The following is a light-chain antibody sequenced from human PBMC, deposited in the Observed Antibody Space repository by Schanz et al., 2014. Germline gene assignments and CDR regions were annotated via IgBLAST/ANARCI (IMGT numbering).Light chain of an antibody. V-gene: IGLV2-23*01. J-gene: IGLJ3*02. CDR3: CSYAGSSTWV. CDR1: RRDVGGSNL. Sequence: QSALTQPASVSGSPGQTITFSCTGTRRDVGGSNLVSWYQHYPGKSPKLMIYEGTKRPSGVSNRFSGSKSANTASLTISGLQAEDEADYYWCSYAGSSTWVFGGGTKLTVL. CDR2: EGT.